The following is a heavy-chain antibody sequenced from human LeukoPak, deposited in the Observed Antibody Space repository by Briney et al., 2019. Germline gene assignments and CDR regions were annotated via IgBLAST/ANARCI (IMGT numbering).Heavy chain of an antibody. J-gene: IGHJ4*02. Sequence: PSETLSLTCTVSGGSISSYYWSWIRQPPGKGLEWIGEINHSGSTNYNPSLKSRVTISVDTSKNQFSLKLSSVTAADTAVYYCARSVARGLGTMYYDFWSALSGITHFDYWGQGTLVTVSS. CDR3: ARSVARGLGTMYYDFWSALSGITHFDY. D-gene: IGHD3-3*01. CDR2: INHSGST. V-gene: IGHV4-34*01. CDR1: GGSISSYY.